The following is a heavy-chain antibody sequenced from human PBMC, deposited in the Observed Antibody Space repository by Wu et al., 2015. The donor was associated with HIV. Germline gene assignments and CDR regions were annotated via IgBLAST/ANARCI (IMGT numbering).Heavy chain of an antibody. CDR1: GDIFSDYG. J-gene: IGHJ4*02. CDR2: INPNSGGT. D-gene: IGHD3-3*01. V-gene: IGHV1-2*02. Sequence: QVQLVQSGAEVKKPGASVKVSCKASGDIFSDYGVHWVRQAPGQGLEWMGWINPNSGGTDYAQKFQGRLTMTRDSSISTAYMELSGLTSDDTAVYYCASDSSEGPFSHYYFALWGQGSLVTVSS. CDR3: ASDSSEGPFSHYYFAL.